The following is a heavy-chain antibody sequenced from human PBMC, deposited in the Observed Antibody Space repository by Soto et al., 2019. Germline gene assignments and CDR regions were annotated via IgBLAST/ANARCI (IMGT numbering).Heavy chain of an antibody. J-gene: IGHJ4*02. CDR3: ASYDYISSGAFDY. Sequence: QVQLQESGPGLVKPSETLSLTCTVSGGSISSYYWSWIRQPPGKGLEWIGYIYYSGSTNYNPSLKSRVTISVDTSKNQFSLKLSSVTAADTAVYYCASYDYISSGAFDYWGQGTLVTVSS. CDR1: GGSISSYY. D-gene: IGHD3-16*01. CDR2: IYYSGST. V-gene: IGHV4-59*08.